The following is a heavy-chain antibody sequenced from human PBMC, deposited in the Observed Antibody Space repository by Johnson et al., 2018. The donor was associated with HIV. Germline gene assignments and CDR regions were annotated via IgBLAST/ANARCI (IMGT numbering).Heavy chain of an antibody. CDR3: VKDRGSPGVPAALDV. Sequence: QVQLVESGGGVVQPGRSLRLSCATSGFAFSSYAVHWVRQAPGKGLEWVAVIWYDGKNKHVADSLKGRFTISRDNSKNTLNLEMDGLKDEDTGLYYCVKDRGSPGVPAALDVWGQGTKVIVSS. J-gene: IGHJ3*01. CDR1: GFAFSSYA. D-gene: IGHD1-26*01. V-gene: IGHV3-33*06. CDR2: IWYDGKNK.